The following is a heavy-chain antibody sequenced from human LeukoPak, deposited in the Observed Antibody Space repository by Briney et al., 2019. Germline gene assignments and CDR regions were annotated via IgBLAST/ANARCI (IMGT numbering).Heavy chain of an antibody. CDR3: ARVRCSGGSCPYYYYYYYMDV. CDR1: GGSLSGFY. D-gene: IGHD2-15*01. V-gene: IGHV4-34*01. Sequence: SETLSLTCAVYGGSLSGFYWSWIRKSPGKGLEWMGDIYYSGSTNYNPSLKSRVTISVDTSKNQFSLKLTSVNAADTAVYYCARVRCSGGSCPYYYYYYYMDVWGKGTTVTVSS. J-gene: IGHJ6*03. CDR2: IYYSGST.